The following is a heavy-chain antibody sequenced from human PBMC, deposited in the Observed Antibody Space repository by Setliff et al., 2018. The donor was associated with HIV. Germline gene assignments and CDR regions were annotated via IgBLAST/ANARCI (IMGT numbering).Heavy chain of an antibody. CDR1: GGSISDFY. D-gene: IGHD3-10*01. CDR2: IYYNGST. Sequence: PSETLSLTCNVSGGSISDFYWSWIRQSPGKGLEWIASIYYNGSTNYNPSLKSRVTISVDTDKNQFSLKLSAVTAADAAVYYCARAKSLVRGVNYFDYWGQGTLVTVSS. V-gene: IGHV4-59*12. CDR3: ARAKSLVRGVNYFDY. J-gene: IGHJ4*02.